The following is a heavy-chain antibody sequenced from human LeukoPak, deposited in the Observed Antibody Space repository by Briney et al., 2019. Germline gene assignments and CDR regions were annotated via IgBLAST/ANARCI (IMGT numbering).Heavy chain of an antibody. V-gene: IGHV4-39*07. CDR2: INHSGST. J-gene: IGHJ6*02. CDR3: ARVLKTSTDQIAAAGTFRWAYYYYGMDV. CDR1: AGSFISSSHH. D-gene: IGHD6-13*01. Sequence: KSSETLSLTCTVSAGSFISSSHHWGWIRQPPGKGLEWIGEINHSGSTNYNPSLKSRVTISVDTSKNQFSLKLSSVTAADTAVYYRARVLKTSTDQIAAAGTFRWAYYYYGMDVWGQGTTVTVSS.